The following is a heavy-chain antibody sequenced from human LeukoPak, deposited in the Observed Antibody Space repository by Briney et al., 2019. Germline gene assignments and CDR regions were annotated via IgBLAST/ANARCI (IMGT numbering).Heavy chain of an antibody. V-gene: IGHV3-30*03. CDR1: GFTFSSYG. CDR2: ISSGGSDK. Sequence: GGSLRLSCAASGFTFSSYGMHWVRQAPGKGLEWVAFISSGGSDKFYADSVKGRFTVSRDNSKNTLYLQMNGLRVEDTAVYYCARDCCGEWYFFDSWGQGTLVTVSS. J-gene: IGHJ4*02. D-gene: IGHD3-10*01. CDR3: ARDCCGEWYFFDS.